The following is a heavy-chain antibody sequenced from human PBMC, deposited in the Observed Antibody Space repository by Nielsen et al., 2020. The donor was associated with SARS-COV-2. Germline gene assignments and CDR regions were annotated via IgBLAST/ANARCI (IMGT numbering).Heavy chain of an antibody. D-gene: IGHD1-26*01. Sequence: GESLKISCAASGFTFSSYAMSWVRQAPGKGLEWVSAISGSGGSTYYADSVKGRFTNSRDNSKNTLYLQMNSLRAEDTAVYYCAKVGQSSGSYSFLFDYWGQGTLVTVSS. J-gene: IGHJ4*02. V-gene: IGHV3-23*01. CDR2: ISGSGGST. CDR1: GFTFSSYA. CDR3: AKVGQSSGSYSFLFDY.